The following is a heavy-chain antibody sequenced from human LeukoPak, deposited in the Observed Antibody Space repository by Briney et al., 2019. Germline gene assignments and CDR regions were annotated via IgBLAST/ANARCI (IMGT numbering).Heavy chain of an antibody. J-gene: IGHJ5*02. V-gene: IGHV4-30-4*08. Sequence: PSETLSLTCTVSGGSISSDDYYWSWIRQPPGKGLEWIGLIYYTGSTYYNPSLKSRVTISMDTSKNQFSLRLSSVTAADTAVYYCARTREKQQLGWFDPWGQGTLVTVSS. D-gene: IGHD6-13*01. CDR2: IYYTGST. CDR3: ARTREKQQLGWFDP. CDR1: GGSISSDDYY.